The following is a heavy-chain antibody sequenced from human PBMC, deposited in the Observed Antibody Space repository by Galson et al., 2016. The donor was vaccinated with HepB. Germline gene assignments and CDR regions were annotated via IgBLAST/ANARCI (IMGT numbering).Heavy chain of an antibody. CDR1: GDSINTGSHY. CDR3: AKDNWNDGGGWFDP. D-gene: IGHD1-1*01. CDR2: ISYNGDP. J-gene: IGHJ5*02. V-gene: IGHV4-39*07. Sequence: ETLSLTCSVSGDSINTGSHYWGWVRQPPGRGLERIGSISYNGDPYYNPSLTSRVTISVDPSTNQSSLNLRFVTAADTAFYSRAKDNWNDGGGWFDPWGQGTLTSVSA.